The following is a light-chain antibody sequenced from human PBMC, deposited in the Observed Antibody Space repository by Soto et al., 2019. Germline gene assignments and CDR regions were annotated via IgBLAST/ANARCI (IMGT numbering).Light chain of an antibody. CDR3: GADHGSGSNFVVV. CDR1: SGYSNYK. CDR2: VGTGGIVG. Sequence: QPVLTQPPSASASLGASVTLTYTLSSGYSNYKVDWYQQRPGKGPRFVMRVGTGGIVGSKGDGIPDRFSVLGSGLNRYLTIKNIQEEDESDYHCGADHGSGSNFVVVFGGGTKVTVL. V-gene: IGLV9-49*01. J-gene: IGLJ2*01.